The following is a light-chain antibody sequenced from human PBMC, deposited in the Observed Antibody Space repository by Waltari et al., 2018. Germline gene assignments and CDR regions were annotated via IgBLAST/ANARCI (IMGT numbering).Light chain of an antibody. J-gene: IGLJ2*01. CDR3: LAYEGDSLV. Sequence: CYQYRPGQPPMLLIYEDKIRPSTIPERFSGSGSGNTATLTISGTQHADGAEYHCLAYEGDSLVFGGGTRLTVL. V-gene: IGLV3-1*01. CDR2: EDK.